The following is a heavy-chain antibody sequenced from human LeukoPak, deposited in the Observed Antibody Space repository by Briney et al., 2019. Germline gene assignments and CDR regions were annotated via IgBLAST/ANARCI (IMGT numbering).Heavy chain of an antibody. CDR3: AKSSGYPYYFDY. Sequence: SVKVSCKASGGTFSSYAISWVRQAPGQGLEWMGGIIPIFGTANYAQKFQGRVTITTDESTSTAYMELSSLRSEDTAVYYCAKSSGYPYYFDYWGQGTLVTVSS. CDR2: IIPIFGTA. D-gene: IGHD3-22*01. V-gene: IGHV1-69*05. CDR1: GGTFSSYA. J-gene: IGHJ4*02.